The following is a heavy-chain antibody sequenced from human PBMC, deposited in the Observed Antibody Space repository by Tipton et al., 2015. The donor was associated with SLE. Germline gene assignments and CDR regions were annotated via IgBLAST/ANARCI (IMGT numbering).Heavy chain of an antibody. CDR2: IFYTGTT. D-gene: IGHD3-22*01. CDR1: GDSVSSTSCY. CDR3: ARLPHYYDSVGYIMYV. J-gene: IGHJ6*03. V-gene: IGHV4-39*01. Sequence: LRLSCTVSGDSVSSTSCYWGWIRQPPGKGLEWIGSIFYTGTTYYQPSLKSRVTVSVDTSKNQFSLRLSSVTAADTAVYYCARLPHYYDSVGYIMYVWGKGTTVTVSS.